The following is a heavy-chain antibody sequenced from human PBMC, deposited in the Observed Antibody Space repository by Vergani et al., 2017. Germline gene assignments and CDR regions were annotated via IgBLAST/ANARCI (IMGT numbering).Heavy chain of an antibody. CDR1: GFTFSSYG. Sequence: QVQLVESGGGVVQPGGSLRLSCAASGFTFSSYGMHWVRQAPGKGLEWVAFIRYDGSNKYYADSVKGRFTISRDNSKNTLYLQMNSLRAEDTAVYYCARDGEMATLHFDFWGQGTLVTVSS. J-gene: IGHJ4*02. CDR3: ARDGEMATLHFDF. V-gene: IGHV3-30*02. D-gene: IGHD5-24*01. CDR2: IRYDGSNK.